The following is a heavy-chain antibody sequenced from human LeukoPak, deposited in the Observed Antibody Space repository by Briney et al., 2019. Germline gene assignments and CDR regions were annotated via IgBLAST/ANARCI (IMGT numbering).Heavy chain of an antibody. CDR3: VYGFVWAVGGNEY. D-gene: IGHD4-23*01. V-gene: IGHV4-34*01. CDR1: GGSFSGYF. CDR2: IDHSGST. J-gene: IGHJ4*02. Sequence: PSETLSLTCAVYGGSFSGYFWSWIRQPPGKGLEWIGEIDHSGSTNYSPSLKSRVTISVDTSKNQFSLKLSSVTAADTAVYYCVYGFVWAVGGNEYWGQGTLVTVSS.